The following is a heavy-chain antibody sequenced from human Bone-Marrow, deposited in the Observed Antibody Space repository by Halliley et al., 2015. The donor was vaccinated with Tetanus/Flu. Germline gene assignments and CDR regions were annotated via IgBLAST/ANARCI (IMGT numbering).Heavy chain of an antibody. D-gene: IGHD1-1*01. CDR3: ARFSHDWNLFES. CDR2: ISPSGNSI. J-gene: IGHJ4*02. Sequence: LGWFSSISPSGNSIGYAASVKGRFTISRGNAKVLLLLVMNSLGAEDAAVYFCARFSHDWNLFESWGQGALVTVSS. V-gene: IGHV3-48*03.